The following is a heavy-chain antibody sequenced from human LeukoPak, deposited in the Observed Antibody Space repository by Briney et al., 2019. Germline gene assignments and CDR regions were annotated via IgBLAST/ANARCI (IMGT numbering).Heavy chain of an antibody. CDR2: ITSSGGST. CDR3: ARSIRYFGSAMYYFDD. CDR1: GFTFSSYT. J-gene: IGHJ4*02. D-gene: IGHD3-10*01. Sequence: PGGSLRLSCAASGFTFSSYTMHWVRQTPGKGLEYVSTITSSGGSTYYVNSVKGRFTISRDNSKNTLYLQMGSLRSEDMAVYYCARSIRYFGSAMYYFDDWGQGTLVTVSS. V-gene: IGHV3-64*01.